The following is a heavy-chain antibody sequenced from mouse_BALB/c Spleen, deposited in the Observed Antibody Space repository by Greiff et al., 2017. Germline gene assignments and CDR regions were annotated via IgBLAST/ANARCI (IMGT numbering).Heavy chain of an antibody. CDR2: IDPENGNT. J-gene: IGHJ2*01. V-gene: IGHV14-1*02. Sequence: EVKLQESGAELVRPGALVKLSCKASGFNIKDYYMHWVKQRPEQGLEWIGWIDPENGNTIYDPKFQGKASITADTSSNTAYLQLSSLTSEDTAVYYCARLGQGGYWGQGTTLTVSS. CDR1: GFNIKDYY. D-gene: IGHD4-1*01. CDR3: ARLGQGGY.